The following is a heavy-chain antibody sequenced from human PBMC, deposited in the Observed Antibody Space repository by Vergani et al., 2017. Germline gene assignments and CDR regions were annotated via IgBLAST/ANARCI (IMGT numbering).Heavy chain of an antibody. CDR1: GGSISSYY. CDR2: IYYSGST. Sequence: QVQLQESGPGLVKPSETLSLTCTVSGGSISSYYWSWIRQPPGKGLEWIGYIYYSGSTNYNPSLKSRVTISVDTSKNQFSLKLSSVTAADTAVYYCATGGDYYDSEEVWWGQGTLVTVSS. CDR3: ATGGDYYDSEEVW. D-gene: IGHD3-22*01. V-gene: IGHV4-59*01. J-gene: IGHJ4*02.